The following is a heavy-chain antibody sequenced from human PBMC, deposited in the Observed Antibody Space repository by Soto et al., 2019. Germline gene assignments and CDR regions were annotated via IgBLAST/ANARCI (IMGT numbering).Heavy chain of an antibody. Sequence: GGSLRLSCAASGFTVSSDYMSWVRQAPGKGLEWVSVIYSGGSTYYADSVKGRFTISRDNSKNTLYLQMNSLRAEDTAVYYCARDYSPEAFDIWGQGTMLTGSS. CDR1: GFTVSSDY. J-gene: IGHJ3*02. D-gene: IGHD2-15*01. CDR2: IYSGGST. V-gene: IGHV3-53*01. CDR3: ARDYSPEAFDI.